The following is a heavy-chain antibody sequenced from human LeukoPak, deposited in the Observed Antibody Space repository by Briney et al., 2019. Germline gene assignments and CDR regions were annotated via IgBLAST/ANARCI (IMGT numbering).Heavy chain of an antibody. J-gene: IGHJ4*02. CDR3: SRGLDSRRLGY. CDR1: GASFNSDDQY. D-gene: IGHD3-22*01. Sequence: PSETLSLTCTVSGASFNSDDQYWNWIRPRQGKGLEWIGSIHHSGMLYNNPSLESRVTMSRDTSKNQFSLNLNSVTAADTAVYFCSRGLDSRRLGYWGQGILVTVSS. V-gene: IGHV4-31*03. CDR2: IHHSGML.